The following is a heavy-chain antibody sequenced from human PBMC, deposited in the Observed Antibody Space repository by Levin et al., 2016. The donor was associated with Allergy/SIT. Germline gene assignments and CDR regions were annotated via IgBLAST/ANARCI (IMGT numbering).Heavy chain of an antibody. J-gene: IGHJ4*02. CDR3: ARRTAGSSRIDY. CDR2: IRYDGTT. D-gene: IGHD2-15*01. V-gene: IGHV4-39*01. Sequence: WIRQPPGKGLEWIGNIRYDGTTYYKSSLKSRLTISVDTSANQFSLKVFSVTAADTAVYYCARRTAGSSRIDYWGQGTLVTVSS.